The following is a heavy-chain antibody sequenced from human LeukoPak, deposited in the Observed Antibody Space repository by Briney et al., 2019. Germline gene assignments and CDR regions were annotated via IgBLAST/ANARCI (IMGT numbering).Heavy chain of an antibody. J-gene: IGHJ4*02. Sequence: GGSLRLSCAASGLTHSNAWMTWVRQATGKGLEWVARIKSKTDGGIKDYAAPVKGTFTISRDNSENTVYLQMNSLKIEDTAVYCCATGRSGYFDSWGQGTLVFVSS. CDR3: ATGRSGYFDS. CDR1: GLTHSNAW. V-gene: IGHV3-15*01. CDR2: IKSKTDGGIK.